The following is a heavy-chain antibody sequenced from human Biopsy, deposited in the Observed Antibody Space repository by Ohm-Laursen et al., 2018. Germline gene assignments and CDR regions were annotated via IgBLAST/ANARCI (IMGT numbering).Heavy chain of an antibody. Sequence: SDTLSLTCTVSGASITSYYWSWIRQPAGKGLEWIGHTHKGGNTNHNPSLKSRVSMSVDTSKNQLSLTLRSVTAADTAVYYCARDLPSSYYYAMDVWGQGTTVTVSS. CDR1: GASITSYY. J-gene: IGHJ6*02. CDR2: THKGGNT. V-gene: IGHV4-4*07. CDR3: ARDLPSSYYYAMDV.